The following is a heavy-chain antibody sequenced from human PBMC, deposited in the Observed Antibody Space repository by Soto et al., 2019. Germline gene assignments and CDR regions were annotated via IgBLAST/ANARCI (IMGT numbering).Heavy chain of an antibody. CDR2: INAGNGNT. J-gene: IGHJ6*02. CDR1: GYTFTSYA. Sequence: QVQLVQSGAEVKKPGASVKVSCKASGYTFTSYAMHWVRQAPGQRLEWMGWINAGNGNTKYSQKFQGRVTITRDTSASTAYMELSSLRSEDTAVYYCARKGYSSSSTYYYAMDVWGQGTTVTVSS. CDR3: ARKGYSSSSTYYYAMDV. V-gene: IGHV1-3*01. D-gene: IGHD6-6*01.